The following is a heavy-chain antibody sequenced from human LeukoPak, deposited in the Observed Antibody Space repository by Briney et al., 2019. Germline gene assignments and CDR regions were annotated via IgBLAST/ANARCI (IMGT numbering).Heavy chain of an antibody. V-gene: IGHV3-74*01. CDR3: ARDVGGSGSY. CDR1: GFTFRRYW. D-gene: IGHD3-10*01. J-gene: IGHJ4*02. CDR2: TNEDGSIT. Sequence: GGSLRLSCAVSGFTFRRYWMHWVRQVPGKGLMWASRTNEDGSITNYADSVKGRFTISRDNAENTLYLHLNSLRVEDTAIYYCARDVGGSGSYWGQGTLVTVSS.